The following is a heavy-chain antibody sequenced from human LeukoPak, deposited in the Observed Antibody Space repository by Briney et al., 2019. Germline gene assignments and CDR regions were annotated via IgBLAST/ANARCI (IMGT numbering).Heavy chain of an antibody. CDR3: ARACKSGYDQYYFDY. Sequence: PSETLSLTCTVSGGSISSYYWSWIRQPPGKGLEWIGYIYYSGSTNYNPPLKSRVTISVDTSKNQFSLKLSSVTAADTAVYYCARACKSGYDQYYFDYWGQGTLVTVSS. CDR2: IYYSGST. CDR1: GGSISSYY. J-gene: IGHJ4*02. V-gene: IGHV4-59*01. D-gene: IGHD5-12*01.